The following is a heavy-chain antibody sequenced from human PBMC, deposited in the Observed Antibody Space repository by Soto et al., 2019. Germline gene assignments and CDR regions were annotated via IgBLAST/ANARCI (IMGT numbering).Heavy chain of an antibody. D-gene: IGHD3-9*01. CDR1: GASISSFSYY. Sequence: SETLSLSCTVSGASISSFSYYWGWIRQPPGRGLEWIGSIFSGGTAYYNPSLKSRVAISMDTSNNQFSLTLTSVTAADTAVYYCASSLDISLFPASLPGTDYWGQGTLVTVSS. V-gene: IGHV4-39*01. CDR3: ASSLDISLFPASLPGTDY. CDR2: IFSGGTA. J-gene: IGHJ4*02.